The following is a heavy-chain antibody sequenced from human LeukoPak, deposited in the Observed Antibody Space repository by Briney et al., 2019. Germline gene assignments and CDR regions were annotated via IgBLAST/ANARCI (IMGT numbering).Heavy chain of an antibody. V-gene: IGHV1-2*02. J-gene: IGHJ4*02. CDR1: GYTFTGYY. D-gene: IGHD6-6*01. CDR3: ARDQSDSSSLALDY. CDR2: INPNSGGT. Sequence: ASVKLSCKASGYTFTGYYMHWVRQAPGQGLEWMGWINPNSGGTNYAQKFQGRVTMTRDTSISTAYMELSRLRSDDTAVYYCARDQSDSSSLALDYWGQGTLVTVSS.